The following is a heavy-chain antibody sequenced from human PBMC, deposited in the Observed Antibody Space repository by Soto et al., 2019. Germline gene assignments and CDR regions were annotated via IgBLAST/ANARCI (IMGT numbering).Heavy chain of an antibody. CDR1: GXTFSSYC. Sequence: GSLRLSCAASGXTFSSYCMSWVRQAPGKGLEWVAKIPQDGVDGHYADSVKGRFIIYRDNGKNSLQLQLNNLRAEHTAVYYCDRDHLILPAHDFLYGSDVWGRGATGTVSS. V-gene: IGHV3-7*03. D-gene: IGHD2-21*02. J-gene: IGHJ6*02. CDR3: DRDHLILPAHDFLYGSDV. CDR2: IPQDGVDG.